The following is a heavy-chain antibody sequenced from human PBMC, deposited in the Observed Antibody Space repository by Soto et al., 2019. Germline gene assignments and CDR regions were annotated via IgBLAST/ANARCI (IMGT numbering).Heavy chain of an antibody. V-gene: IGHV3-30-3*01. J-gene: IGHJ3*02. CDR2: ISYDGSNK. Sequence: GGSLRLSCAASGFTFSSYAIHWVRQAPCKGLEWVAVISYDGSNKYYADSVKGRFTISRDNSKNTLYLQMNSLRDEDTAVYYCSRDRHYYDSSRPITREVAFDIWGQGTMVTV. D-gene: IGHD3-22*01. CDR3: SRDRHYYDSSRPITREVAFDI. CDR1: GFTFSSYA.